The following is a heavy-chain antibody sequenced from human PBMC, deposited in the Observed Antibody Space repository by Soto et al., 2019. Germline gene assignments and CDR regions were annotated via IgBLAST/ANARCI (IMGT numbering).Heavy chain of an antibody. J-gene: IGHJ3*02. V-gene: IGHV3-48*03. CDR3: ARGPPYFYDSSGYYFGAFDI. Sequence: ELQLVESGGGLVQPGGSLRVSCVASGFTFNNYEMNWVRQAPGKGLEWISYISSSGGTIYYADSVKGQFTISRDSAKNSLYLQMNNLRAEDTAVYYCARGPPYFYDSSGYYFGAFDIWGQGTMVTVSS. CDR2: ISSSGGTI. D-gene: IGHD3-22*01. CDR1: GFTFNNYE.